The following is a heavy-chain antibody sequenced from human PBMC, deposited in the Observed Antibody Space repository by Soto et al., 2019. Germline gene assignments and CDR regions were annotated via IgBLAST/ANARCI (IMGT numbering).Heavy chain of an antibody. CDR3: AKEGVGGYYYYYDYMDV. CDR2: ISYDGSNK. CDR1: GFTFSSYG. J-gene: IGHJ6*03. Sequence: QVQLVESGGGVVQPGRSLRLSCAASGFTFSSYGMHWVRQAPGKGLEWVAVISYDGSNKYYADSVKGRFTISRDNSKNTLYVQMNSLGAEDTAVYYCAKEGVGGYYYYYDYMDVWGKGTTVTVSS. V-gene: IGHV3-30*18. D-gene: IGHD3-16*01.